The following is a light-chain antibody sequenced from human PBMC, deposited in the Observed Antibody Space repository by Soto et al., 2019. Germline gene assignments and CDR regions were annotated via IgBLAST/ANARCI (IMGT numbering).Light chain of an antibody. Sequence: QSVLTQPPSVSGAPGQRVVISCTGSSSNIGAGYDVQWYQQLPGTAPKLLIYADNLRPSGVPDRFSGSKSGSSASLAITGLQAEDEADYYCQSFDSSLSGSVFGGGTKLTVL. CDR2: ADN. CDR1: SSNIGAGYD. V-gene: IGLV1-40*01. CDR3: QSFDSSLSGSV. J-gene: IGLJ2*01.